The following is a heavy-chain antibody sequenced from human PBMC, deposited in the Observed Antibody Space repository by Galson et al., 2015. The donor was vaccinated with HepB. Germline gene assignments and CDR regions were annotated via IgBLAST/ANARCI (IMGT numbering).Heavy chain of an antibody. D-gene: IGHD3-10*01. CDR2: TYYRSKWYN. V-gene: IGHV6-1*01. J-gene: IGHJ4*02. CDR3: ARSGLLWFGEFSPPNFDY. Sequence: CAISGDSVSSNSAAWNWIRQSPSRGLKWLGRTYYRSKWYNDYAVSVKSRITINPDTSKNQFSLQLNSVTPEDTAVYYCARSGLLWFGEFSPPNFDYWGQGTLVTVSS. CDR1: GDSVSSNSAA.